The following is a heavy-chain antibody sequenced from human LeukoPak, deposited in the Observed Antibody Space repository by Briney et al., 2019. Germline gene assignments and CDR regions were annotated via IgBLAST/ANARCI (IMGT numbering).Heavy chain of an antibody. CDR1: GLTFSSYA. J-gene: IGHJ4*02. V-gene: IGHV3-23*01. Sequence: GGSLRLSCAASGLTFSSYALSWVRQAPGKGLEWVSAISGSGGSTYYADSVRGRFTISRDNSKSTLYLQLNSLRAEDTAVYYCAKDGWYCSGGSCYFDYWGQGTLVTVSS. CDR2: ISGSGGST. CDR3: AKDGWYCSGGSCYFDY. D-gene: IGHD2-15*01.